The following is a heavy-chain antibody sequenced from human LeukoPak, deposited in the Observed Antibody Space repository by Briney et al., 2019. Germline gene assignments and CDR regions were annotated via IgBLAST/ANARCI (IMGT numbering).Heavy chain of an antibody. V-gene: IGHV4-38-2*02. CDR3: ARGLMIVVPTALYFDY. CDR2: IYHSGST. J-gene: IGHJ4*02. CDR1: GYSISSGYY. D-gene: IGHD3-22*01. Sequence: SETLSLTCTVSGYSISSGYYWGWIRQPPGKGLEWIGSIYHSGSTYYNPSLKSRVTISVDTSKNQFSLKLSSVTAADTAVYYCARGLMIVVPTALYFDYWGQGTLVTVSS.